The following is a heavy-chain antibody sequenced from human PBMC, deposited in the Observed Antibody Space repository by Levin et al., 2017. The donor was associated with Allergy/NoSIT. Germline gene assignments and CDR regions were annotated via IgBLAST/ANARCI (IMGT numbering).Heavy chain of an antibody. D-gene: IGHD6-19*01. V-gene: IGHV3-7*01. CDR2: VKLDGSEK. CDR1: GFTFSTYW. J-gene: IGHJ6*03. CDR3: ARGRDSSGWYAVYFYYMDV. Sequence: GGSLRLSCAASGFTFSTYWMGWVRQTPGKGLEWVANVKLDGSEKYYVDSVKGRFTISRDNAKNSLYLQMNSLKAEDTAVYYCARGRDSSGWYAVYFYYMDVWGKGTTVTVSS.